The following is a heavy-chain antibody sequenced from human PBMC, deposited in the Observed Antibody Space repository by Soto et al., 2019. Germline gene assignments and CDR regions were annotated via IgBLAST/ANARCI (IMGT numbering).Heavy chain of an antibody. V-gene: IGHV1-3*01. CDR2: INAGNGNT. J-gene: IGHJ4*02. Sequence: ASVKVSCKASGYTFTSYAMHWVRQAPGQRLEWMGWINAGNGNTKYSQKFQGRVTITRDTSASTAYMELSSLRSEDTAVYYCARENGSYGLQPTPLDYWGQGTLVTVSS. CDR3: ARENGSYGLQPTPLDY. D-gene: IGHD1-26*01. CDR1: GYTFTSYA.